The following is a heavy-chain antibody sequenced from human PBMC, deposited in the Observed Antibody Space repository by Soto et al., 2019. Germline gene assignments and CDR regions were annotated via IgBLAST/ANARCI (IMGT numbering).Heavy chain of an antibody. CDR2: IFPPDSDT. V-gene: IGHV5-51*01. CDR3: SRVPGSQTAFDH. J-gene: IGHJ4*02. D-gene: IGHD3-10*01. CDR1: GYPFTTYW. Sequence: PGESLKISCQVSGYPFTTYWIGWVRQMPGKGLEWMGKIFPPDSDTRYSPSFQGQVTMSVDKSTSTAYLQWSSLKASDTAMYYCSRVPGSQTAFDHWGQGTLVTVSS.